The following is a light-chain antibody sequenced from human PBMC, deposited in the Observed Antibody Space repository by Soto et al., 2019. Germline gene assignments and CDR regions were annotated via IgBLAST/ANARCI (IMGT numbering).Light chain of an antibody. CDR2: GAS. Sequence: EIVLTQSPGTLSLSPGERATISCRASQSVSSSYLAWYQQKPRQAPRLLIHGASSRATGIPDRFSGSGSGTDFTLTISRLEPEDLAVYYCQQYGSSPPTFGQGTKLEIK. CDR3: QQYGSSPPT. J-gene: IGKJ2*01. CDR1: QSVSSSY. V-gene: IGKV3-20*01.